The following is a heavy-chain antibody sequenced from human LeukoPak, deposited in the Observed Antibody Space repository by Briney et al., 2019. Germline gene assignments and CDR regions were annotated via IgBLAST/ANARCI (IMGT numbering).Heavy chain of an antibody. CDR2: ISGSGDST. CDR3: AKARGFGSSGYYFDY. D-gene: IGHD3-22*01. Sequence: GGSLRLSCAASGFTFNNYAMSWVRQAPGKGLEWVSSISGSGDSTHYADSVKGRFTISRDNAKNSLYLQMNSLRAEDTALYYCAKARGFGSSGYYFDYWGQGTLVTVSS. J-gene: IGHJ4*02. CDR1: GFTFNNYA. V-gene: IGHV3-23*01.